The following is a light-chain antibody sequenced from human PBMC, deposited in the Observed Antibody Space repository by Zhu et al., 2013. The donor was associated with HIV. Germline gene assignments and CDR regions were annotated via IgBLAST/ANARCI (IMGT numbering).Light chain of an antibody. CDR3: GTWDNGLSAVV. CDR1: RSNIGDNY. Sequence: QSVLTQPPSVSAAPGQKVTISCSGTRSNIGDNYVSWYQQLPGTAPKLLIYDNNKRPSGIPDRFSGSKSGTSATLGITGLQTGDEADYYCGTWDNGLSAVVFGGGTKLTVL. V-gene: IGLV1-51*01. J-gene: IGLJ2*01. CDR2: DNN.